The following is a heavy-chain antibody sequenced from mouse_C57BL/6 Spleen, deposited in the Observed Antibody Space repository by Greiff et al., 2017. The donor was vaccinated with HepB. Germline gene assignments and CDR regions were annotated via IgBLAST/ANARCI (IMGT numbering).Heavy chain of an antibody. J-gene: IGHJ4*01. Sequence: DVQLQESGPGMVKPSQSLSLTCTVTGYSITSGYDWHWIRHFPGNKLEWMGYISYSGSTNYNPSLKGRISITHDTSKNHFFLKLNSVTTEDTATYYCARAPDLYYAMDYWGQGTSVTVSS. V-gene: IGHV3-1*01. CDR1: GYSITSGYD. CDR3: ARAPDLYYAMDY. CDR2: ISYSGST.